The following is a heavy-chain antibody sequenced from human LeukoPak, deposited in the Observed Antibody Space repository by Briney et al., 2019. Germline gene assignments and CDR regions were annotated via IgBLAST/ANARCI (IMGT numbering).Heavy chain of an antibody. V-gene: IGHV3-23*01. Sequence: RGSLRLSCVASGFTFSNYLMNWVRQAPGKGLEWVSGISHSGSSIYYADSVKGRFTIPRDNSKNTLYLQMDRLRVEDTAVYYCAMALDYWGQGTLVTVSS. J-gene: IGHJ4*02. CDR2: ISHSGSSI. CDR1: GFTFSNYL. CDR3: AMALDY.